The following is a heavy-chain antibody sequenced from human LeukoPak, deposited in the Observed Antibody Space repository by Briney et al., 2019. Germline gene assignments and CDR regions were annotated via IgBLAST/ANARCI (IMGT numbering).Heavy chain of an antibody. CDR1: GFTFSTHW. D-gene: IGHD3-22*01. CDR3: ERGPGSSGGASVGDY. V-gene: IGHV3-74*01. J-gene: IGHJ4*01. CDR2: ADGGGSST. Sequence: TGGSLRLSCAASGFTFSTHWVRWGRQVRGRLPVLGSRADGGGSSTSYADSVKGRFSISRDNAKSTLYLQMHGLSAEATAVYYCERGPGSSGGASVGDYWGHGTLVTVSS.